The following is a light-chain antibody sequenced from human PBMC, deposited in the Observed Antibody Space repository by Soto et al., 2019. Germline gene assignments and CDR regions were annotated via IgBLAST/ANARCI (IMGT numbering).Light chain of an antibody. J-gene: IGLJ1*01. CDR1: NIGSKS. CDR2: SDS. CDR3: QVWDSSSDHRV. V-gene: IGLV3-21*04. Sequence: SYELTQPPSVSVAPGKTARITCGGNNIGSKSVHWYQQKPGQAPVLVIYSDSDRPSGIPERFSGSNSGNTATLTISRVEAGYEADYYCQVWDSSSDHRVFGTGTKVTVL.